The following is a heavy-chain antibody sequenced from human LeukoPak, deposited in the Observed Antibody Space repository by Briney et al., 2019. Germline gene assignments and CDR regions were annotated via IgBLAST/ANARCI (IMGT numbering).Heavy chain of an antibody. Sequence: SETLSLTCTVSGGSISSYYWSRIRQPAGKGLEWIGRIYTSGSTNYNPSLKSRVTMSVDTSKNQFSLKLSSVTAADTAVYYCARTHGDYFYYYGMDVWGQGTTVTVSS. CDR1: GGSISSYY. CDR2: IYTSGST. CDR3: ARTHGDYFYYYGMDV. J-gene: IGHJ6*02. V-gene: IGHV4-4*07. D-gene: IGHD4-17*01.